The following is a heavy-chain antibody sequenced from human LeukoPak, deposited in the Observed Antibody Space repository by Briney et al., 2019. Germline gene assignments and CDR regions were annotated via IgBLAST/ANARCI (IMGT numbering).Heavy chain of an antibody. CDR1: GLTFSSYW. V-gene: IGHV3-74*01. D-gene: IGHD2-21*02. J-gene: IGHJ5*02. Sequence: GGSLRLSCAVSGLTFSSYWIVWFRPAPGKGLVWVSCINPDGSWTLHADSVKGRFAISRDYARNTLHLQMNSLGVEDTAMYYCARYEQRPGVTASDPWSQGTLVTVSS. CDR3: ARYEQRPGVTASDP. CDR2: INPDGSWT.